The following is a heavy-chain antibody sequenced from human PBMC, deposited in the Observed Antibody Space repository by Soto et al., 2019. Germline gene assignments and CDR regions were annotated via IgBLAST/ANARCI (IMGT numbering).Heavy chain of an antibody. J-gene: IGHJ4*02. V-gene: IGHV3-30-3*01. CDR2: ISYDGSNK. D-gene: IGHD6-19*01. CDR1: GFTFSSYA. CDR3: ARPDGLGQWPYYFDY. Sequence: GGSLRLSCAASGFTFSSYAMHWVRQAPGKGLEWVAVISYDGSNKYYADSVKGRFTISRDNSKNTLYLQMNSLRAEDTAVYYCARPDGLGQWPYYFDYWGQGTLVTVSS.